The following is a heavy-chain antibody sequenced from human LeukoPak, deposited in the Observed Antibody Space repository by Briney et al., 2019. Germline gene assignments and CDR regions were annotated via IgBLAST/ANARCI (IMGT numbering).Heavy chain of an antibody. CDR2: IYIGGCT. D-gene: IGHD3-9*01. CDR3: ASVFYDILTGYYPRESDAFDI. V-gene: IGHV3-53*01. J-gene: IGHJ3*02. CDR1: GLPVSSNY. Sequence: GGPLSLSCAASGLPVSSNYMSWVRQAPGKGLEWVSVIYIGGCTYYADTAKGGFTTSRDNSKNTLYLQMNSLRAEDTAVYYCASVFYDILTGYYPRESDAFDIWGQGTMVTVSS.